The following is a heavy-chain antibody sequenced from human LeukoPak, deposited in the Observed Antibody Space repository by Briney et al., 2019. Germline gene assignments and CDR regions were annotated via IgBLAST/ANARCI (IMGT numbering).Heavy chain of an antibody. D-gene: IGHD6-13*01. Sequence: SETLSLTCAVYGESFSDCCWSWIRQPLGKGLEWIGEINHSGNTSYNPSLKSRVTISIDTSKNQFSLKVRSVTAADTAVYYCARGYRQQPINWGQGTLVTVSS. CDR2: INHSGNT. J-gene: IGHJ4*02. CDR1: GESFSDCC. V-gene: IGHV4-34*01. CDR3: ARGYRQQPIN.